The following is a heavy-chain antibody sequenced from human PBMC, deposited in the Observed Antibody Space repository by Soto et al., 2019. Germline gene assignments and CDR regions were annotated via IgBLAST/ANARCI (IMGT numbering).Heavy chain of an antibody. J-gene: IGHJ4*02. CDR1: GFTFSSYA. Sequence: EVQLLESGGGLVQPGGSLRLSCAASGFTFSSYAMRWVRQAPGKGLEWVSSISGSSDSTYYADSVKGRFTISRDNSKNTLYLQMNSLRAEDTVVYYCARRGSGNYYDYWGQGTLVTVSS. CDR3: ARRGSGNYYDY. V-gene: IGHV3-23*01. D-gene: IGHD1-26*01. CDR2: ISGSSDST.